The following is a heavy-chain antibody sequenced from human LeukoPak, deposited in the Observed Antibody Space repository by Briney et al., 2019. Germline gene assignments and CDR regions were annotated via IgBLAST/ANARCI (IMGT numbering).Heavy chain of an antibody. Sequence: KTSETLSLTCTVSGGSISTSDFYWGWVRQPPGKGLEWIGNIHHNGNTYFNPSLKSRVTISADMSKNQLSLTLSSVTAADTAVYYCEEDTHLDVWGQGTTVSVSS. V-gene: IGHV4-39*01. D-gene: IGHD2-15*01. CDR1: GGSISTSDFY. CDR2: IHHNGNT. J-gene: IGHJ6*02. CDR3: EEDTHLDV.